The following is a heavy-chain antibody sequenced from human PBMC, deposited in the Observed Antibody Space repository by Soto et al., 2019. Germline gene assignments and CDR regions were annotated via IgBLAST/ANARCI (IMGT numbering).Heavy chain of an antibody. J-gene: IGHJ4*02. V-gene: IGHV3-72*01. Sequence: EVQLVESGGGLVQPGGSLRLSCAASGFTFSDHYMDWVRQAPGKGLEWVGRIRNEPKSYTTEYAASVKGRFTISRYDSENSLYLQMNNLKTEDTAVYYCVRNLAAGGTFYFDYWGQGALVTVPS. CDR1: GFTFSDHY. CDR3: VRNLAAGGTFYFDY. D-gene: IGHD6-13*01. CDR2: IRNEPKSYTT.